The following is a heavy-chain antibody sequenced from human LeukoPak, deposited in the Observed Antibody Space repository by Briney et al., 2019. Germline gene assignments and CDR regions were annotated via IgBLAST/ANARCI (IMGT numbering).Heavy chain of an antibody. CDR3: ARDRGTTLRGYSGYEPIDY. D-gene: IGHD5-12*01. CDR2: ISYDGSNK. V-gene: IGHV3-30*04. Sequence: GGSLRLSCAASGFTFSSYAMHWVRQAPGKGLEWVAVISYDGSNKYYADSVKGRFTISRDNSKNTLYLQMNSLRAEDTAVYYCARDRGTTLRGYSGYEPIDYWGQGTLVTVSS. CDR1: GFTFSSYA. J-gene: IGHJ4*02.